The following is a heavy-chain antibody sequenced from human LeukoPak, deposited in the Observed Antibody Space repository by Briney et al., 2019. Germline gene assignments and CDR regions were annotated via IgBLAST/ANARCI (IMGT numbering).Heavy chain of an antibody. CDR2: ISSSGSTI. CDR3: ARLYSWDYFDY. J-gene: IGHJ4*02. Sequence: GGSLRLSCAASGFTFSDYYMSWIRQAPGKGLEWVSYISSSGSTIYYADSVKGRFTISRDDAKNSLYLQMNSLRVEDTAVYYCARLYSWDYFDYWGQGTLVTFSS. CDR1: GFTFSDYY. D-gene: IGHD5-18*01. V-gene: IGHV3-11*04.